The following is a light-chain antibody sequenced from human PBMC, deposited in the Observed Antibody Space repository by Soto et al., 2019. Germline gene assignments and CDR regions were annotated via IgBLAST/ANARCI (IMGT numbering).Light chain of an antibody. J-gene: IGKJ5*01. CDR1: QTVSDS. CDR3: LQRASWPLT. V-gene: IGKV3-11*01. CDR2: DVS. Sequence: EIVLTQSPATLSLSPWERAALSCRASQTVSDSLAWYQQKPGQAPRLLIYDVSNRATGFPARFSGSGSGTDFTLTISSLEPEDCAVYYCLQRASWPLTFGQGTRLEIK.